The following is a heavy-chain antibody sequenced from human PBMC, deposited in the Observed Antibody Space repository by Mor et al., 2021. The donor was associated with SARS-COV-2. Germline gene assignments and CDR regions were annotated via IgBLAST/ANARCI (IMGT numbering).Heavy chain of an antibody. D-gene: IGHD2-2*01. V-gene: IGHV3-53*01. J-gene: IGHJ2*01. CDR3: ARDRQLLFGYFDL. Sequence: MSWVRQAPGKGLEWVSVIYSGGSTYYADSVKGRFTISRDNSKNTLYLQMNSLRAEDTAVYYCARDRQLLFGYFDLWGRGTLV. CDR2: IYSGGST.